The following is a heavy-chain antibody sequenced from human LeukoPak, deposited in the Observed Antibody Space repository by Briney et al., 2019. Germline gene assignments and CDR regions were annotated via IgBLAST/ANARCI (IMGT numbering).Heavy chain of an antibody. CDR1: GFTFSNAW. V-gene: IGHV3-15*01. J-gene: IGHJ4*02. D-gene: IGHD1-26*01. CDR3: TTDVGYFDF. CDR2: IKSKTDDETT. Sequence: PGRSLRLSCAASGFTFSNAWMSWVRQAPGKGLEWVGRIKSKTDDETTDYAAPVKGKFTISRDDSENTLYLQMNSLKTEDTAVYYCTTDVGYFDFRGQGTLVTVSS.